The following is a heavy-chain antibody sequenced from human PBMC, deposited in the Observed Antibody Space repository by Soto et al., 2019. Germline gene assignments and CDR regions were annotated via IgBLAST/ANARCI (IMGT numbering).Heavy chain of an antibody. CDR2: ISGSGGSI. J-gene: IGHJ6*02. CDR3: AKTPRGSGTYCDGMDV. V-gene: IGHV3-23*01. CDR1: GFTFSSYA. D-gene: IGHD6-19*01. Sequence: EVQLLESGGGLVQPGGSLRLSCAASGFTFSSYAMSWVRQAPGKGLEWVSAISGSGGSIYYEDSVKGRFTISIVNSKNQQDLQENRLRDEDTALYYCAKTPRGSGTYCDGMDVWGQGTTVTVAS.